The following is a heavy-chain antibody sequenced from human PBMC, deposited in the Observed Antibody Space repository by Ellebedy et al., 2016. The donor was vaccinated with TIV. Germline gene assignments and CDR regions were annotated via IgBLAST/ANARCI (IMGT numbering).Heavy chain of an antibody. J-gene: IGHJ4*02. CDR3: ASGPSGSAALAQY. D-gene: IGHD1-26*01. Sequence: PGGSLRLSCAASGFTFSSYWMNWVRQAPGKGLEWVANIKEGGSEKYYVDSVKGRFTISRDNSKNTLYLQMNSLRGEDTAIYYCASGPSGSAALAQYWGQGTLVTVSS. CDR2: IKEGGSEK. CDR1: GFTFSSYW. V-gene: IGHV3-7*03.